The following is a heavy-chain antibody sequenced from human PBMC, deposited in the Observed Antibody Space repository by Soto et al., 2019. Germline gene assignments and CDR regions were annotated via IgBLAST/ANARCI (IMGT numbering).Heavy chain of an antibody. J-gene: IGHJ4*02. V-gene: IGHV3-23*01. CDR1: GFTFSSYA. CDR2: ISGSGGST. Sequence: GGSLRLSCAASGFTFSSYAMSWVRQAPGKGLEWVSAISGSGGSTYYADSVKGRFTISRDNSKNTLYLQMNSLRAEDTAVYYCAKDPEAYCGGDCYSFYFDYWGQGTLVTVSS. D-gene: IGHD2-21*01. CDR3: AKDPEAYCGGDCYSFYFDY.